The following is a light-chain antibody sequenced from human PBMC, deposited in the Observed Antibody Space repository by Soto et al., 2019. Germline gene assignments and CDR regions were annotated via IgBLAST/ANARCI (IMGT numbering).Light chain of an antibody. CDR3: QSYDISLSGVV. CDR2: GNN. J-gene: IGLJ2*01. Sequence: QSALTQPPSVSGAPGQRVTISCTGSSSNIGTGYDVNWYQQLPGTAPKLLIYGNNNRPSGVPDRFSGSRSGTSASLAITGLRAEDEADYYCQSYDISLSGVVFGGGTKLTVL. CDR1: SSNIGTGYD. V-gene: IGLV1-40*01.